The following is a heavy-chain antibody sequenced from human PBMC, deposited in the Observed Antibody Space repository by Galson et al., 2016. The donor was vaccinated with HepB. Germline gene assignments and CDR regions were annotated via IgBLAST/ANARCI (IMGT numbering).Heavy chain of an antibody. D-gene: IGHD3-9*01. CDR2: TSFDETNK. Sequence: SLRLSCAASGFIFRRTGMHWVRQAPGKGLEWVAGTSFDETNKHYADSVKGRFTISRDNSKNTLYLQMNSLTSEDTAVYYCAKDRELQYFDRSMPWYWGQGTLVTVSS. J-gene: IGHJ4*02. CDR1: GFIFRRTG. V-gene: IGHV3-30*18. CDR3: AKDRELQYFDRSMPWY.